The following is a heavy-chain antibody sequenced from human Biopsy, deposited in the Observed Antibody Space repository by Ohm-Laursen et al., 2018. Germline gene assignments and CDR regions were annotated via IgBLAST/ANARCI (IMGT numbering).Heavy chain of an antibody. Sequence: SLRLSCSASGITFSSYAMTWFRQAPGKGLEWVSTINGNSDIIYDTDSVKGRFTISRDNSKNTLYLQMNSLRADDTAVYYCALAAAQTVTHFDYWGQGTLVTVSS. D-gene: IGHD4-17*01. CDR2: INGNSDII. CDR1: GITFSSYA. J-gene: IGHJ4*02. V-gene: IGHV3-23*01. CDR3: ALAAAQTVTHFDY.